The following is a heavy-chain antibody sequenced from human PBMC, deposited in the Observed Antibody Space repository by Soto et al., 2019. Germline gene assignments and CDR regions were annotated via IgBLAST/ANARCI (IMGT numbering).Heavy chain of an antibody. CDR3: AKTLGYSGSYGVDY. Sequence: PGGSLRLSCAASGFTFSIYAMSWVRQAPGKGLEWVSHISGSGGSTNYADSVEGRFTISRDNSKNTLYLQMNSLRAEDTAVYYCAKTLGYSGSYGVDYWGQGTLVTVSS. CDR2: ISGSGGST. D-gene: IGHD1-26*01. J-gene: IGHJ4*02. V-gene: IGHV3-23*01. CDR1: GFTFSIYA.